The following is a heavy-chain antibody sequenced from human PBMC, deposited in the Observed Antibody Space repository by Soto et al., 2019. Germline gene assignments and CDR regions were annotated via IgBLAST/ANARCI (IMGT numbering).Heavy chain of an antibody. CDR2: IIPIFGTA. V-gene: IGHV1-69*01. Sequence: QVQLVQSGAEVKKPGSSVKVSCKASGGTFSSYAISLVRQAPGQGLEWMGGIIPIFGTANYAQKFQGRVTSTADEPTSTAYMELSSLRSEDTAVYYCAIVRNSGRYYDPDYFDYWGQGNLVNGSS. D-gene: IGHD1-26*01. CDR3: AIVRNSGRYYDPDYFDY. J-gene: IGHJ4*02. CDR1: GGTFSSYA.